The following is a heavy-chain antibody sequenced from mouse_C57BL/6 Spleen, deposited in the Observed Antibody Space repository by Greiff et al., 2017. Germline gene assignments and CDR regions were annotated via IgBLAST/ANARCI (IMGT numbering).Heavy chain of an antibody. CDR3: ARGGSWSFDY. CDR1: GYSITSGYD. V-gene: IGHV3-1*01. Sequence: DVKLQESGPGMVKPSQSLSLTCTVTGYSITSGYDWHWIRHFPGNKLEWMGYISYSGSTNYNPFLKSRISITHDTSKNHFFLKLNSVSTEDTATYYCARGGSWSFDYWGQGTTLTVSS. CDR2: ISYSGST. J-gene: IGHJ2*01. D-gene: IGHD1-1*02.